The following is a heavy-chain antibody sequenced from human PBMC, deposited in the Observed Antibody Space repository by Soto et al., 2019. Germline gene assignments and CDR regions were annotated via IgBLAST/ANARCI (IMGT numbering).Heavy chain of an antibody. CDR3: AKRSPGTMADS. Sequence: SETLSLTCAVYGGSFSGYYWSWIRQPPGKGLEWIGEINHSGSTNYNPSLKSRVTISIDTSKNQFSLTLSSVTAADTAVYYCAKRSPGTMADSWGQGTLVTVSS. V-gene: IGHV4-34*01. CDR1: GGSFSGYY. D-gene: IGHD3-10*01. CDR2: INHSGST. J-gene: IGHJ4*02.